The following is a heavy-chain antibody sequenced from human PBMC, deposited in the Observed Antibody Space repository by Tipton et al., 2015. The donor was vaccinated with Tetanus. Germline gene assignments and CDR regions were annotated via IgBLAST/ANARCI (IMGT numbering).Heavy chain of an antibody. Sequence: QLVQSGAEVKKPGESLTISCKGSGYTFTTYWIGWVRQMPGKGLEWMAIIYPGDSDAKYSPSFLGQVTISADKSSSSAYLQWSSLEASDPAIYYCARRGAPWYFDYWGQGTLVTVSS. CDR1: GYTFTTYW. V-gene: IGHV5-51*01. J-gene: IGHJ4*02. CDR2: IYPGDSDA. CDR3: ARRGAPWYFDY. D-gene: IGHD3-16*01.